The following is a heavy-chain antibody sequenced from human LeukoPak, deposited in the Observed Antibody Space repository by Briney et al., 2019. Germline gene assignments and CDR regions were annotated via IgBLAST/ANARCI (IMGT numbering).Heavy chain of an antibody. CDR3: ARGLWFDP. CDR2: IKQDGSEK. J-gene: IGHJ5*02. Sequence: GGSLRLSCSASAFTFSSYWMSWVRQAPGKGLEWVANIKQDGSEKYYVDSVKGRFTISRDNAKNSLYLQMNSLRAEDTAVYYCARGLWFDPWGQGTLVTVSS. V-gene: IGHV3-7*01. CDR1: AFTFSSYW.